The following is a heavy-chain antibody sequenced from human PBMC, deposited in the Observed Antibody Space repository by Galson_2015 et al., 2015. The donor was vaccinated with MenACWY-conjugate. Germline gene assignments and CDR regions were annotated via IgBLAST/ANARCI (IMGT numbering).Heavy chain of an antibody. Sequence: SLRLSCAASGFTFSTYSMNWVRQAPGRGLEWVSYIGGDGSPVFYGDSVKGRFTTSRDNAKNSLYLQMNSLRDEDTALYYCASVPLDGSGSFPYLDHWGQGALVTVSS. D-gene: IGHD3-10*01. CDR3: ASVPLDGSGSFPYLDH. CDR2: IGGDGSPV. CDR1: GFTFSTYS. V-gene: IGHV3-48*02. J-gene: IGHJ4*02.